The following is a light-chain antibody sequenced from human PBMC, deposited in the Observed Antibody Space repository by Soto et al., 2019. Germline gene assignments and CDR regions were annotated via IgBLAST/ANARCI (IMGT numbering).Light chain of an antibody. CDR2: CNS. V-gene: IGLV1-40*01. J-gene: IGLJ2*01. CDR3: QSYDISLSGVV. Sequence: QSVLTQPPSVSGAPGQRVTISCTGSSSNIGAGYDVHWYQQLPGTAPKLLIYCNSNRPSGVPDRFSGSKSGTSASLDITGLQAEDEADYSCQSYDISLSGVVFGGGTNLTVL. CDR1: SSNIGAGYD.